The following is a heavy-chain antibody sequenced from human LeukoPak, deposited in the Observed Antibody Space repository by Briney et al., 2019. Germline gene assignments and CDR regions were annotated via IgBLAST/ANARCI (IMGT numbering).Heavy chain of an antibody. CDR2: IWYDGSNK. V-gene: IGHV3-33*01. CDR3: ARDPQXLFGGXYFDX. Sequence: GGSLRLSCAASGFTFSSYGMHWVRQAPGKGLEWVAVIWYDGSNKYYADSVKGRFTISRDNSKNTLYLQMNSLRAEDTAVYYCARDPQXLFGGXYFDXXXXGTLXTVSS. D-gene: IGHD3-3*01. CDR1: GFTFSSYG. J-gene: IGHJ4*02.